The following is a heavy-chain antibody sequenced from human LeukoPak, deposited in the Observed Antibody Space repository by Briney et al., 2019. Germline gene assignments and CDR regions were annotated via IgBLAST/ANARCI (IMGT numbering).Heavy chain of an antibody. J-gene: IGHJ6*03. V-gene: IGHV3-21*04. CDR2: ISSSSSYI. Sequence: PGGSLRLSCAASGFTFSSYSMKWVRQAPGKGLEWVSFISSSSSYIYYADSVKGRFTISRDNAKNSLYLQMNSLRAEDTALYYCAREAYCGGDCYSMGYYYMDVWGKGTTVTVSS. CDR3: AREAYCGGDCYSMGYYYMDV. D-gene: IGHD2-21*02. CDR1: GFTFSSYS.